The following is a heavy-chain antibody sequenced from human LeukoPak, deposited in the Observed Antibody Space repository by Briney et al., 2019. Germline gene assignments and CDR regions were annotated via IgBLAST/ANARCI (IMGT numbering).Heavy chain of an antibody. CDR2: INADGSTT. CDR3: AKGRAYDFWSGYLNGGGFDP. J-gene: IGHJ5*02. CDR1: GSGFTFNNYW. D-gene: IGHD3-3*01. V-gene: IGHV3-74*01. Sequence: TGGSLRLSCAASGSGFTFNNYWMHWVRQAPGKGLVWVSRINADGSTTSYADSVKGRFTISRDNSKNTLYLLMNSLRAEDTAVYYCAKGRAYDFWSGYLNGGGFDPWGQGTLVTVSS.